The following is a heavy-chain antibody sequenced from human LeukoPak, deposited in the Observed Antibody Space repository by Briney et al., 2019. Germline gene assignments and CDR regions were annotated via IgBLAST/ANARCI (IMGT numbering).Heavy chain of an antibody. D-gene: IGHD1-14*01. Sequence: ASVKVACKASGYTFTSYDISWVRRATGQGLEWMGWMNPNSGKTGYAQNFQGRVTMTRDSSVSTAYMELSSLRSEDTAVYYCARGMSVSAHMDVWGKGTTVTISS. CDR2: MNPNSGKT. CDR1: GYTFTSYD. V-gene: IGHV1-8*01. CDR3: ARGMSVSAHMDV. J-gene: IGHJ6*03.